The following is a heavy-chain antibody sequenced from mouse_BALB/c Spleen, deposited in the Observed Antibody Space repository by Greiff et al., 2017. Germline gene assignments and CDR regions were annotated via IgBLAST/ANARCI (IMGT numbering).Heavy chain of an antibody. V-gene: IGHV1-5*01. CDR3: TDDYDGYFDV. CDR1: GYTFTSYW. J-gene: IGHJ1*01. D-gene: IGHD2-4*01. Sequence: EVQLQQSGTVLARPGASVKMSCKASGYTFTSYWMHWVKQRPGQGLEWIGAIYPGNSDTSYNQKFKGKAKLTADTSTSTAYMELSSLTNEDSAVYYCTDDYDGYFDVWGAGTTVTVSS. CDR2: IYPGNSDT.